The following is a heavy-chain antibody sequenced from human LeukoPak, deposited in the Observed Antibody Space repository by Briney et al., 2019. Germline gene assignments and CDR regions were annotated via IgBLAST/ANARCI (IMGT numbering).Heavy chain of an antibody. J-gene: IGHJ3*02. Sequence: GASVKVSCKASGYTFTGYYMRWVRQAPGQGLEWMGWINPNSGGTNYAQKFQGRVTMTRGTSISTAYMELSRLRSDDTAVYYCARDGLHGAIQLWPTDAFDIWGQGTMVTVSS. CDR1: GYTFTGYY. D-gene: IGHD5-18*01. CDR3: ARDGLHGAIQLWPTDAFDI. CDR2: INPNSGGT. V-gene: IGHV1-2*02.